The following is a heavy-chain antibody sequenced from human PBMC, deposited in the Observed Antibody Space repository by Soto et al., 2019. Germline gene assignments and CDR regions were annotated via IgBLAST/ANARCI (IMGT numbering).Heavy chain of an antibody. CDR3: AIPSGDYGDYGLSLAY. CDR1: GYVFTGYG. CDR2: ISVYNGNT. D-gene: IGHD4-17*01. V-gene: IGHV1-18*01. J-gene: IGHJ4*02. Sequence: QVQLVQSGAEVKKPGASVKVSCKASGYVFTGYGISWVRQAPGQVREWMAWISVYNGNTKYAQKFQGRVTMTTDASTSTAYLELSSLRSDDTAVYYCAIPSGDYGDYGLSLAYWGQGTLVTVSS.